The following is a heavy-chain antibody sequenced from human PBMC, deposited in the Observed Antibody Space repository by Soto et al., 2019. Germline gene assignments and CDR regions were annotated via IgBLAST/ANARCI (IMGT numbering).Heavy chain of an antibody. V-gene: IGHV4-61*05. CDR3: ARALRYYYDSSGYFQAFDY. CDR2: IYYSGST. Sequence: PSETLSLTCTVSGGSISSSSYYWGWIRQPPGKGLEWIGYIYYSGSTNYNPSLKSRVTISVDTSKNQFSLKLSSVTAADTAVYYCARALRYYYDSSGYFQAFDYWGQGTLVTVSS. D-gene: IGHD3-22*01. J-gene: IGHJ4*02. CDR1: GGSISSSSYY.